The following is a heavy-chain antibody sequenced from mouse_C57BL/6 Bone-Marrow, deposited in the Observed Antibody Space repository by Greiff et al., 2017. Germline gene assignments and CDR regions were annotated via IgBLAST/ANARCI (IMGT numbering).Heavy chain of an antibody. J-gene: IGHJ1*03. V-gene: IGHV1-85*01. CDR3: ARDYDGSYWYFDV. CDR1: GYTFTSYD. D-gene: IGHD2-1*01. CDR2: IYPRDGST. Sequence: QVQLKQSGPELVKPGASVKLSCKASGYTFTSYDINWVKQRPGQGLEWIGCIYPRDGSTKYNEKFKGKATLTVDKSSSTAYMELLSLTSEDSAVYFCARDYDGSYWYFDVWGTGTMVTVSS.